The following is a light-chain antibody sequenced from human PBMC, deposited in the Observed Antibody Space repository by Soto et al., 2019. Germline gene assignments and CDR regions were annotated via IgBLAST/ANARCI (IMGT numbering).Light chain of an antibody. V-gene: IGLV1-47*01. J-gene: IGLJ2*01. CDR1: SSNIGTNY. CDR3: AAWDDSLSGRL. Sequence: QAVVTQPPSASGTPGQRVTISCSGSSSNIGTNYVCWYQQLPGTAPQLLIYKNDQRPSGVPDRFSGSKSGTSASLAISGLRSEDEADYYCAAWDDSLSGRLFGGGTKVTVL. CDR2: KND.